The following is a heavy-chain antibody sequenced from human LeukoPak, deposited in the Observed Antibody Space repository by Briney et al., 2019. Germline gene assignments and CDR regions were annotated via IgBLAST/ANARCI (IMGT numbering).Heavy chain of an antibody. J-gene: IGHJ4*02. CDR1: GFTVSSNY. CDR3: ARTYYYDSSGYYPFDY. Sequence: PGWSLRLSCAASGFTVSSNYMSWVRQAPGKGLEWVSVIYSGGSTYYADSVKGRFTISRDKSNNTLYLQMNSLRAEDTAVYYCARTYYYDSSGYYPFDYWGQGTLVTVSS. D-gene: IGHD3-22*01. CDR2: IYSGGST. V-gene: IGHV3-53*01.